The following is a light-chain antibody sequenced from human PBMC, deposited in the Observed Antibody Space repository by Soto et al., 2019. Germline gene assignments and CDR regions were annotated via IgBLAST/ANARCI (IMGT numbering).Light chain of an antibody. Sequence: QLVLTQSPSASASLGASVKLTCTLSSGHSSYAIAWHQQQPEKGPRYLMKLDSDGSHTKGDAIPDRFSGSSSGAERYLTISSIHPENEVDYYIQIRVTGIHVDFGGGAKLTVI. CDR3: QIRVTGIHVD. CDR2: LDSDGSH. V-gene: IGLV4-69*01. CDR1: SGHSSYA. J-gene: IGLJ2*01.